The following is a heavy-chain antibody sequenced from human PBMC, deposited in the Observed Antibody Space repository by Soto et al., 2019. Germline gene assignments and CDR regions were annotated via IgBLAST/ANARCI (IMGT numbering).Heavy chain of an antibody. CDR2: ISYDGSNK. V-gene: IGHV3-30-3*01. D-gene: IGHD2-21*01. Sequence: PGGFLRLSCAASGFTFSSYAMHWVRQAPGKGLEWVAVISYDGSNKYYADSVKGRFTISRDNSKNTLYLQMNSLRAEDTAVYYCARDGPRAEHNYGMDVWGQGTTVNVSS. J-gene: IGHJ6*02. CDR3: ARDGPRAEHNYGMDV. CDR1: GFTFSSYA.